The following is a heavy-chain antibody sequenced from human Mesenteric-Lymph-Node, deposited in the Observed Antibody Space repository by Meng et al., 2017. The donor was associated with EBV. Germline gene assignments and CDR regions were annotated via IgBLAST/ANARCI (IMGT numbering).Heavy chain of an antibody. J-gene: IGHJ4*02. Sequence: QVPLQASGPGLVQPSDTLSLTCSVSGDSVNSATYYWSWIRKPTGKGLEWIASVHSTGSTNYNPSLMSRVTISLDTSKSQFSLTLTYVTAADTAVYYCASQGYYDSGAWGDYFDYWGQGSLVTVSS. V-gene: IGHV4-61*01. CDR1: GDSVNSATYY. D-gene: IGHD3-22*01. CDR3: ASQGYYDSGAWGDYFDY. CDR2: VHSTGST.